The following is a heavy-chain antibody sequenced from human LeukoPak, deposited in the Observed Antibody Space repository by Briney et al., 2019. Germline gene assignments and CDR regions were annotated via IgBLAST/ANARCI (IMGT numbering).Heavy chain of an antibody. CDR3: AKALYTSGLGEVFDY. V-gene: IGHV3-30*02. CDR2: IRYDGSNK. CDR1: GFTFSSYG. D-gene: IGHD6-19*01. Sequence: PGGSLRLSCAASGFTFSSYGMQWVRQAPGKGLEWVAFIRYDGSNKYYADSVKGRFTISRDNSKNTVCLQMNTLRAEDTAVYYCAKALYTSGLGEVFDYWGQGTLVTVSS. J-gene: IGHJ4*02.